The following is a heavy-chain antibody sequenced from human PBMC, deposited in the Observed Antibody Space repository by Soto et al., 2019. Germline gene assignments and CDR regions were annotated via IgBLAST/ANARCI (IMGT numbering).Heavy chain of an antibody. D-gene: IGHD5-18*01. CDR1: GGSISSSSYY. CDR3: AGVDTAMMPDYFDY. J-gene: IGHJ4*02. Sequence: SETLSLTCTVSGGSISSSSYYWGWIRQPPGKGLEWIGSIYYSGSTYYNPSLKSRVTISVDTSKNQFSLKLSSVTAADTAVYYCAGVDTAMMPDYFDYWGQGTLVTVSS. CDR2: IYYSGST. V-gene: IGHV4-39*01.